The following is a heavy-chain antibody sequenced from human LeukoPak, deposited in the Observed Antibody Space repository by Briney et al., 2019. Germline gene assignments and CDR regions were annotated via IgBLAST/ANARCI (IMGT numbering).Heavy chain of an antibody. J-gene: IGHJ3*02. CDR1: GFTFSSYW. CDR3: ARDRGYSSGWGLDAFDI. D-gene: IGHD6-19*01. V-gene: IGHV3-7*03. Sequence: GGSLRLSCAASGFTFSSYWTSWVRQAPGKGLEWVANIKQDGGEKYYVDSVKGRFTISRDNAKNSLYLQMNSLRAEDTAVYYCARDRGYSSGWGLDAFDIWGQGTMVTVSS. CDR2: IKQDGGEK.